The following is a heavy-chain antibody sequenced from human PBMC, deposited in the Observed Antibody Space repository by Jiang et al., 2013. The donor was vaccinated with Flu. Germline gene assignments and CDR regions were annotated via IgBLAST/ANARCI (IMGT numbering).Heavy chain of an antibody. CDR3: ARVGADVGVDY. CDR1: GGSISSYY. J-gene: IGHJ4*02. V-gene: IGHV4-59*01. Sequence: GSGLVKPSETLSLTCTVSGGSISSYYWSWIRQPPGKGLEWIGYIYYSGSTNYNPSLKSRVTISVDTSKNQFSLKLSSVTAADTAVYYCARVGADVGVDYWGQGTLVTVSS. CDR2: IYYSGST. D-gene: IGHD1-26*01.